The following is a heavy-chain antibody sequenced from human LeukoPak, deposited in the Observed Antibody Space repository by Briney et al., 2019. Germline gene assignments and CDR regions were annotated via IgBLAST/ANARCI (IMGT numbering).Heavy chain of an antibody. D-gene: IGHD2-2*01. CDR2: ISYDGSNK. Sequence: GGSLRLSCAASGFTFSSYAMHWVRQAPGKGLEWVAVISYDGSNKYYADSVKGRFTISRDNSKNTLYLQMNSLRAEDTAVYYCAKDPSESWYQLLKTPGTTDYWGQGTLVTVSS. CDR3: AKDPSESWYQLLKTPGTTDY. J-gene: IGHJ4*02. CDR1: GFTFSSYA. V-gene: IGHV3-30-3*01.